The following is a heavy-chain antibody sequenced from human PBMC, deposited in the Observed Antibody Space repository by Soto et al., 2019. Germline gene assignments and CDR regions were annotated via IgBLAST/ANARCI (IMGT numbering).Heavy chain of an antibody. D-gene: IGHD5-18*01. CDR2: IKSKTDGGTT. Sequence: LRLSCAASGFTFSGAWMNWVRQAPGKGMEWVGRIKSKTDGGTTDYAAPVKGRFTISRDDSKNTLYLQMNSLKTEDTAVYYCTTAPIQLWAYYYYYYGMDVWGQGTTVTVSS. V-gene: IGHV3-15*07. CDR1: GFTFSGAW. J-gene: IGHJ6*02. CDR3: TTAPIQLWAYYYYYYGMDV.